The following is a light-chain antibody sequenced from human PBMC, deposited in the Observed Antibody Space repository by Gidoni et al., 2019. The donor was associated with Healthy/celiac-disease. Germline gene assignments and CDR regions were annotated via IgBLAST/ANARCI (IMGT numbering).Light chain of an antibody. CDR1: SSNIGAGYD. CDR3: QSYDSSLSSYYV. V-gene: IGLV1-40*01. Sequence: QSVLTQPPSVSAAPGQRVTISCTGSSSNIGAGYDAHWYQQLPGTAPKHLIYGNSNRPSGVPDRFSGSKSGTSASLAITGLQAKDEADYYCQSYDSSLSSYYVFGTGTKVTVL. J-gene: IGLJ1*01. CDR2: GNS.